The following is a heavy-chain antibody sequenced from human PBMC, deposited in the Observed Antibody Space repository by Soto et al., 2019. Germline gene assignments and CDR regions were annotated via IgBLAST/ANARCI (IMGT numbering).Heavy chain of an antibody. CDR1: GLPHSSFA. CDR3: AKDAVYNDGLWLMDH. J-gene: IGHJ4*02. CDR2: IYGNGGGI. Sequence: GGSRRLSCTASGLPHSSFAMMWVRQAPGKGLECVSGIYGNGGGIEYADSVKGRFTISRDNSKNTVYLQMTDLRADDTAVYYCAKDAVYNDGLWLMDHWGQGTQVTVSS. V-gene: IGHV3-23*01. D-gene: IGHD2-21*01.